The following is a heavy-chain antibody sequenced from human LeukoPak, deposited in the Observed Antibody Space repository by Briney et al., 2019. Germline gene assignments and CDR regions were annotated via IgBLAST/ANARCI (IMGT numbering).Heavy chain of an antibody. J-gene: IGHJ4*02. CDR3: AKWRSTNLWSGQPGNDY. V-gene: IGHV3-23*01. CDR1: GFTFSSYA. D-gene: IGHD3-3*01. Sequence: GGSLRLSFAASGFTFSSYAMSWVRQAPGKGLEWVSAISGSGGSTYYADSVKGRFTISRENSKSTLFLQMNSLRAEDTAVYYCAKWRSTNLWSGQPGNDYWGQGTLVTVSS. CDR2: ISGSGGST.